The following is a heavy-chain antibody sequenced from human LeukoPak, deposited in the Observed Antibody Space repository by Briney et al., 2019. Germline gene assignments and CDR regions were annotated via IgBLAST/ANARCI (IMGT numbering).Heavy chain of an antibody. J-gene: IGHJ4*02. CDR1: GGSFSGYY. CDR2: INHSGST. D-gene: IGHD3-10*01. V-gene: IGHV4-34*01. CDR3: ARTHGGMVRFDY. Sequence: SETLSLTCAVYGGSFSGYYWSWIRQPPGKGLEWIGEINHSGSTNYNPPLKSRVTISVDTSKNQFSLKLSSVTAADTAVYYCARTHGGMVRFDYWGQGTLVTVSS.